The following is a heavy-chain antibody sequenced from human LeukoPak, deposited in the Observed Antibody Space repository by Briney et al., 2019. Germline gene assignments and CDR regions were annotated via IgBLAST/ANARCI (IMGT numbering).Heavy chain of an antibody. Sequence: SETLSLTCTVSGGSISSSSYYWSWIRQPPGKGLEWIGYIYYSGSTNYNPSLKSRVTISVDTSKNQFSLKLSSVTAADTAVYYCTGSALYGSGNYEPWGQGTLVTVSS. CDR1: GGSISSSSYY. D-gene: IGHD3-10*01. CDR3: TGSALYGSGNYEP. V-gene: IGHV4-61*05. CDR2: IYYSGST. J-gene: IGHJ5*02.